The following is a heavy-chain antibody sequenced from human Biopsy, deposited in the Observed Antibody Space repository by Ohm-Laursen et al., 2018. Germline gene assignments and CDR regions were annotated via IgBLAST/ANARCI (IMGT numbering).Heavy chain of an antibody. CDR1: GGFISTYY. J-gene: IGHJ3*02. CDR2: FYNTGRT. D-gene: IGHD3-22*01. CDR3: ARDLPYYENSGYGAFDM. V-gene: IGHV4-4*07. Sequence: GTLSLTCTVSGGFISTYYWNWIRQPAGQALEWIGRFYNTGRTNYNPSLQSRVTMSVDTSKNQFSLKMSSVTAADTAVYYCARDLPYYENSGYGAFDMWGQGTMVTVSS.